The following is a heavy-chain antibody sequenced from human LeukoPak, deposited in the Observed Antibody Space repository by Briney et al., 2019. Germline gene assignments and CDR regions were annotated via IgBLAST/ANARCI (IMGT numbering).Heavy chain of an antibody. CDR1: GFTFSSFE. V-gene: IGHV3-7*04. D-gene: IGHD3-10*01. CDR2: IKQDGSDK. Sequence: GGSLRLSCAASGFTFSSFEMNWVPRAPGKGRGWGANIKQDGSDKYYVDSVKGRFTISRDNAKNSLYLQMNSLRVEDTAVYYCARVSGSYWGWFDPWGQGTLVTVSS. J-gene: IGHJ5*02. CDR3: ARVSGSYWGWFDP.